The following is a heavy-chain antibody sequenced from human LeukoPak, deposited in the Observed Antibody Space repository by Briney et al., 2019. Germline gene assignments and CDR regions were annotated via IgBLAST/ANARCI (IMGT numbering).Heavy chain of an antibody. J-gene: IGHJ4*02. V-gene: IGHV1-69*05. Sequence: SVKVSCKASGYTFTSYAISWVRQAPGQGPEWMGGIIPIFGTANYAQKFQGRVTITTDESTSTAYMELSSLRSEDTAVYYCARLIGEFGSGYYLDYWGQGTLVTVSS. CDR1: GYTFTSYA. CDR3: ARLIGEFGSGYYLDY. CDR2: IIPIFGTA. D-gene: IGHD3-22*01.